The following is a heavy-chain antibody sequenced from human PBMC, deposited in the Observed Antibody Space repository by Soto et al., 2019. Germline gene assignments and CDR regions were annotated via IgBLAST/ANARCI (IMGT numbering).Heavy chain of an antibody. CDR1: GFTFSSYG. J-gene: IGHJ5*02. V-gene: IGHV3-33*01. Sequence: QVQLVESGGGVVQPGRSLRLSCAASGFTFSSYGMHWVRQAPGKGLEWVAVIWYDGSNKYYADSVKGRFTISRDNSQNTLYLQMNSLRAEDPAVYYCARDLMYYGSGSYLWGQGTLVTVSS. D-gene: IGHD3-10*01. CDR3: ARDLMYYGSGSYL. CDR2: IWYDGSNK.